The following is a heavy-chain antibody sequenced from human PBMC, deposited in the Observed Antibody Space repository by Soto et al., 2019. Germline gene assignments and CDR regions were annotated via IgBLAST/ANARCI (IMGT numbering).Heavy chain of an antibody. V-gene: IGHV4-34*01. CDR3: ARIQRSDPFFAY. Sequence: GRISQPPGKGLEWIGEINPDGATNYTPSLRGRVTISIDTSRNQFSLKLSSVTAADTAVYYCARIQRSDPFFAYWLQGALVTGSS. J-gene: IGHJ4*02. CDR2: INPDGAT.